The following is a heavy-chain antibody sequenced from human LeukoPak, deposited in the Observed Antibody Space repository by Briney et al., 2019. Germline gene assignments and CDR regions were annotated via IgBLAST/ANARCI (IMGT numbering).Heavy chain of an antibody. Sequence: PSQTLSLTCAVSGGSISSGGYSWSWIRQPPGKGLEWIGYIYYSGSTYYNPSLKSRVTISVDTSKNQFSLQLSSVTATDTAVYYCARVGAWIQLGYFDYWGQGTLVTVSS. CDR2: IYYSGST. J-gene: IGHJ4*02. CDR1: GGSISSGGYS. V-gene: IGHV4-30-4*07. CDR3: ARVGAWIQLGYFDY. D-gene: IGHD5-18*01.